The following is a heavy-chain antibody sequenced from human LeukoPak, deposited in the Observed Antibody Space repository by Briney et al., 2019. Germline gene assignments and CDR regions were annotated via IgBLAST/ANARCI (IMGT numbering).Heavy chain of an antibody. CDR2: IYYSGST. V-gene: IGHV4-39*07. CDR3: ARALAMITFGGVIVPPSWFDP. CDR1: GGSISSSSYY. D-gene: IGHD3-16*02. J-gene: IGHJ5*02. Sequence: PSETLSLTCTVSGGSISSSSYYWGWIRQPPGKGLEWIGSIYYSGSTYYNPSLKSRVTISVDTSKNQFSLKLSSVTAADTAVYYCARALAMITFGGVIVPPSWFDPWGQGTLVTVSS.